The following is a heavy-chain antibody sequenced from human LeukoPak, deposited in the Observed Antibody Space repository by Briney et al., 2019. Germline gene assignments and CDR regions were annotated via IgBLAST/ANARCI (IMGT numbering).Heavy chain of an antibody. CDR3: ARNRGWYATDV. CDR2: VHYSGSA. V-gene: IGHV4-61*01. J-gene: IGHJ6*02. Sequence: SETLSLTCSVSGGSVRSDISHWSWIRQPPGKGLEWIGYVHYSGSANYNPFLESRVTMSLDNSKNQFFLDLTSVTAADTAVYYCARNRGWYATDVWGQGAAVTVSS. CDR1: GGSVRSDISH. D-gene: IGHD6-19*01.